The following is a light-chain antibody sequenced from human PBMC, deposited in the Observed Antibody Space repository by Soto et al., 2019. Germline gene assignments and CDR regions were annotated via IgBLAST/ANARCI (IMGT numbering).Light chain of an antibody. CDR2: ENN. Sequence: QAVVTQPPSVSAAPGQKVTISCSGSSSNIGNNYVSWYQQLPGTAPKLLIYENNKRPSGIPDRFSGSKSGTSATLGITGLQTGDEADYYCATWDSSLSAVVFGGGTKLTVL. CDR1: SSNIGNNY. CDR3: ATWDSSLSAVV. V-gene: IGLV1-51*02. J-gene: IGLJ2*01.